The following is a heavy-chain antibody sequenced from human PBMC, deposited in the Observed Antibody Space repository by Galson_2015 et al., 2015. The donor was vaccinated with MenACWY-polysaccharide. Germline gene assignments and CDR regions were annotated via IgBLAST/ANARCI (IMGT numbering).Heavy chain of an antibody. CDR2: ISNRGIP. D-gene: IGHD3-10*01. Sequence: SLRLSCAASGFTFTTYAVSWVRQTPGKGLDWVSTISNRGIPYYADSVQGRFTISRDNSRDTLHLQMSSLSTEDTAVYYCVKDRGPTFGEYWGQGALVAVSS. J-gene: IGHJ4*02. V-gene: IGHV3-23*01. CDR3: VKDRGPTFGEY. CDR1: GFTFTTYA.